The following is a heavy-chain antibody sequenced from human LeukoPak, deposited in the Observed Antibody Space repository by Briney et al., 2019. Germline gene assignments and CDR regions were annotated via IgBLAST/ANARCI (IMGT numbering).Heavy chain of an antibody. CDR3: ARERTYYYDSNPDYFDY. J-gene: IGHJ4*02. Sequence: PGGSLRLSCAASGFTFDDYGMSWVRQAPGKGLEWVSGINWNGGSTGYADSVKGRFTISRDNAMNSLYLQMNSLRAGDTALYYCARERTYYYDSNPDYFDYWGQGTLVTVSS. CDR2: INWNGGST. CDR1: GFTFDDYG. D-gene: IGHD3-22*01. V-gene: IGHV3-20*04.